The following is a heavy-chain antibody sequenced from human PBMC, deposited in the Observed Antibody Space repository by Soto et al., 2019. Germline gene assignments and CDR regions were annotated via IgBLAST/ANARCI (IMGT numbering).Heavy chain of an antibody. V-gene: IGHV1-69*01. Sequence: QVQLVQSGAEVKKPGSSVKVSYKASGGTFSSYAISWVRQAPGQGLEWMGGIIPIFGTANYAQKFQRRVTITAVESTSTAYMELSSLRSEDTAVYYCARDGSSIAARTSYYYYGMDVWGQGTTVTVSS. D-gene: IGHD6-6*01. CDR2: IIPIFGTA. CDR3: ARDGSSIAARTSYYYYGMDV. CDR1: GGTFSSYA. J-gene: IGHJ6*02.